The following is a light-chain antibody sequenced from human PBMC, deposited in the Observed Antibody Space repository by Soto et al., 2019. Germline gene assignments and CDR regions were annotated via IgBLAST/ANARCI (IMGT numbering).Light chain of an antibody. J-gene: IGKJ5*01. CDR2: TAS. Sequence: EIVLTQSPGTLSLSPGERATLSCRASQSINRSYLAWYQHKPGQAPRLLIYTASRRATGIPDRFSGSGSGTDFTLTISRLEPEDSAVYYCQQYSRAPITFGQGTRLEIK. CDR3: QQYSRAPIT. CDR1: QSINRSY. V-gene: IGKV3-20*01.